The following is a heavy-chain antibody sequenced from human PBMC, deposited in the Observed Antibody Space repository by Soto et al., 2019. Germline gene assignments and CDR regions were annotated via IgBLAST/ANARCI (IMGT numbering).Heavy chain of an antibody. CDR2: IYYSGST. CDR1: AGSIRTHD. D-gene: IGHD6-19*01. CDR3: AREDERVAVAGHYYYYGMDV. V-gene: IGHV4-59*11. Sequence: PSQTLSLTCTVSAGSIRTHDWSWIRQPPGKGLEWIGYIYYSGSTNYNPSLKSRVTISVDTSKNQFSLKLTSVTAADTAVYYCAREDERVAVAGHYYYYGMDVWGQGTTVT. J-gene: IGHJ6*02.